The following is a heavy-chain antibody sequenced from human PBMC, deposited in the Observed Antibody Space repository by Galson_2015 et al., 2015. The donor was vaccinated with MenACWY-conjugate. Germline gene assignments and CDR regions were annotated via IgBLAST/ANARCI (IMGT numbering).Heavy chain of an antibody. J-gene: IGHJ3*02. D-gene: IGHD2-2*01. CDR2: INPNSGGT. Sequence: QSGAEVKKPGASVKVSCKASGYTFTGYYMHWVRQAPGQGLEWMGWINPNSGGTNYAQKFQGWVTMTRDTSISTAYMELSRLRSDDTAVYYCARKYCSSTSCPKGGDAVDIWGQGTMVTVSS. CDR3: ARKYCSSTSCPKGGDAVDI. V-gene: IGHV1-2*04. CDR1: GYTFTGYY.